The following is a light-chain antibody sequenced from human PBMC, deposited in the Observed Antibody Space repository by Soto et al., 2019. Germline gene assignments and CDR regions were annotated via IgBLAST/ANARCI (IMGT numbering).Light chain of an antibody. Sequence: EIVLTQSPATLSLSPGERATLSCRASQSVSSYVAWYQQKPGQAPRLLIYDASNRATGIPARFSASGSGTDFTLTISSLEPEDFAVYYCQQRSNWPFSLTFGGGTKLEIK. CDR1: QSVSSY. V-gene: IGKV3-11*01. CDR2: DAS. J-gene: IGKJ4*01. CDR3: QQRSNWPFSLT.